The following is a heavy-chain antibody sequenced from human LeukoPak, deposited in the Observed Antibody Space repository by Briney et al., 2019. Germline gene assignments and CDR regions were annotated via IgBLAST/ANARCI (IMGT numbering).Heavy chain of an antibody. Sequence: ASVKVSCKVSGYTLTELSMHWVRQAPGKGLEWMGGFDPEDGETIYAQKFQGRVTMTEDTSTDTAYMELSSLRSEDTAVYYCAQGPLYYYDSSGTDYWGQGTLVTVSS. CDR2: FDPEDGET. D-gene: IGHD3-22*01. CDR3: AQGPLYYYDSSGTDY. CDR1: GYTLTELS. V-gene: IGHV1-24*01. J-gene: IGHJ4*02.